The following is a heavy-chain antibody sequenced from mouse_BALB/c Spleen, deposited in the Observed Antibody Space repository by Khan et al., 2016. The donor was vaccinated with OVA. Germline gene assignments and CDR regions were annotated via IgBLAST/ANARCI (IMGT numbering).Heavy chain of an antibody. D-gene: IGHD2-14*01. CDR2: INTHSGVP. CDR1: GYTFTTAG. V-gene: IGHV9-4*02. CDR3: ARGGAAYYRNDGGAMDY. Sequence: QIQLVQSGPELKKPGETVRISCKASGYTFTTAGMQWMQKMPGKGLKWIGWINTHSGVPKSAEDFKGRFAFSLETSASTVYLQITNLKNEDTATYFCARGGAAYYRNDGGAMDYWGQGTSVTVSS. J-gene: IGHJ4*01.